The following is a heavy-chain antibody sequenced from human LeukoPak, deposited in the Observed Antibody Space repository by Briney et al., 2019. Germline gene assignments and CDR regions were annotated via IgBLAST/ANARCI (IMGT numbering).Heavy chain of an antibody. J-gene: IGHJ4*02. CDR3: AISCYYDSSGYYYFDY. Sequence: PSETLSLTCTVSGGSISSGYYWGWIRQPPGKGLEWIGSIYHSGSTYYNPSLKSRVTISVDTSKNQFSLKLSSVTAADTAVYYCAISCYYDSSGYYYFDYWGQGTLVTVSS. CDR1: GGSISSGYY. D-gene: IGHD3-22*01. V-gene: IGHV4-38-2*02. CDR2: IYHSGST.